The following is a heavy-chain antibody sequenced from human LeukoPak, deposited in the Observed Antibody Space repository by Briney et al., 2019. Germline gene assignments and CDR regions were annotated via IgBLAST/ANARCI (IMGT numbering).Heavy chain of an antibody. D-gene: IGHD4-17*01. Sequence: SGTLSLTCAVYGGSFSGYYWSWIRQPPGKGLEWIGEINHSGSTNYNPSLKSRVTISVDTSKNQFSLKLSSVTAADTAVYYCARGYGVYWGQGTLVTVSS. CDR3: ARGYGVY. J-gene: IGHJ4*02. V-gene: IGHV4-34*01. CDR2: INHSGST. CDR1: GGSFSGYY.